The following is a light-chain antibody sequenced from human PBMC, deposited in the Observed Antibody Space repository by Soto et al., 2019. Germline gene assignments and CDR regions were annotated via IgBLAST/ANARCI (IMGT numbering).Light chain of an antibody. CDR2: GAS. V-gene: IGKV3-20*01. CDR1: QSVTTY. CDR3: QQYGNSPPGT. Sequence: EVVLTQAPGTLSLAPGERASLYCRASQSVTTYLAWYQQRRGLPPRLLIYGASNRATGIPDRFSGSGSGADFTPTISRLEPEDFAVYFGQQYGNSPPGTFGQGTRLEI. J-gene: IGKJ5*01.